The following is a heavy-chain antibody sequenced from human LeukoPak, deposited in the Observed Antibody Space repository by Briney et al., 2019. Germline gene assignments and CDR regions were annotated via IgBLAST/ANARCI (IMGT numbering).Heavy chain of an antibody. V-gene: IGHV1-18*01. CDR3: ARDDALGSSRYHGFDY. CDR2: ISAYNGNT. Sequence: ASVKVSCKASGYTFTSYGISWVRQAPGQGLEWMGWISAYNGNTNYAQKLQGRVTMTTDTSTSTAYMELRSLRSDDTAVYYCARDDALGSSRYHGFDYWGQGTLVTVSS. J-gene: IGHJ4*02. CDR1: GYTFTSYG. D-gene: IGHD6-13*01.